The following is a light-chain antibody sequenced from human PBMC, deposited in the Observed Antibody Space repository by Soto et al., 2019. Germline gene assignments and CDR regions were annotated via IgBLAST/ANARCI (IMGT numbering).Light chain of an antibody. Sequence: EIVMTQSPATLSVSPGERVTLSCRASQSVSSNLAWYQQKPGQAPRLLIYDASSRATGVPARFSGSGSGTEFTLIISSLQSEDFAVYYCQQYNNWVTFGGGTQVEIK. CDR3: QQYNNWVT. CDR2: DAS. J-gene: IGKJ4*01. V-gene: IGKV3-15*01. CDR1: QSVSSN.